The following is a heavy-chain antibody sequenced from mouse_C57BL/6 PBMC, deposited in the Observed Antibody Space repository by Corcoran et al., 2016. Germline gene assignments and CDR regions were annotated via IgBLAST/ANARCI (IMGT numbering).Heavy chain of an antibody. CDR3: ARRGKLRLRDY. CDR1: GYTFTDHY. V-gene: IGHV1-26*01. CDR2: INPNNGGT. J-gene: IGHJ2*01. Sequence: EVQLQQSGPELVKPGASVKISCKASGYTFTDHYMNWVKQSHGKSLEWIGDINPNNGGTSYNQKFKGKATLTVDKSSSTAYMELRSLTSEDSAVYYCARRGKLRLRDYWGQGTTLTVSS. D-gene: IGHD3-2*02.